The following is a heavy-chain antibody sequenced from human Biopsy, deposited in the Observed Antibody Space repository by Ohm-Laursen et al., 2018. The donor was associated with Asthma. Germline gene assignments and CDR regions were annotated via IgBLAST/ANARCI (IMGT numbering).Heavy chain of an antibody. D-gene: IGHD2-21*02. CDR2: IYYSGST. Sequence: GTLSLTCTVSGVSISSDYWSWIRQPPGKGLEWIGYIYYSGSTNYQPSLKSRVTISVDTSKNQFSLKLRSVTAADAAVYYCARGISRVTGLFDHFDSWGQGTLVTVSS. CDR1: GVSISSDY. J-gene: IGHJ4*02. CDR3: ARGISRVTGLFDHFDS. V-gene: IGHV4-59*01.